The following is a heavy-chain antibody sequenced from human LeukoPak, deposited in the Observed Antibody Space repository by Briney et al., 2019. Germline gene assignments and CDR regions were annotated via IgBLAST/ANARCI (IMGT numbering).Heavy chain of an antibody. Sequence: PSETLSLTCTVSGDSVSSSTYYWGWIRQPPGKGLEWIGSVYYSGNTSYTSSLKSRVAISLDTPKNQFSLKLSSVTAADTAVYYCARLVEEYYDSSGYYYTPSLAFFDYWGQGTLVTVSS. CDR2: VYYSGNT. D-gene: IGHD3-22*01. V-gene: IGHV4-39*07. CDR1: GDSVSSSTYY. J-gene: IGHJ4*02. CDR3: ARLVEEYYDSSGYYYTPSLAFFDY.